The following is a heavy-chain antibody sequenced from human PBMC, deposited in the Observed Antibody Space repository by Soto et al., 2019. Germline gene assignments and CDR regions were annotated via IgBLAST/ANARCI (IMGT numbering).Heavy chain of an antibody. Sequence: QITLKESGPTLVKPTQTLTLTCTFSGFSLSTSGVGVGWIRQPPGKALEWLALIYWDDDKRYSPSLKSRLTITKDTSKTQGVLTMTNMDPVDTATNYCAHRGLTVPDAFDIWAKGQWSPSLQ. D-gene: IGHD4-17*01. CDR3: AHRGLTVPDAFDI. CDR2: IYWDDDK. J-gene: IGHJ3*02. V-gene: IGHV2-5*02. CDR1: GFSLSTSGVG.